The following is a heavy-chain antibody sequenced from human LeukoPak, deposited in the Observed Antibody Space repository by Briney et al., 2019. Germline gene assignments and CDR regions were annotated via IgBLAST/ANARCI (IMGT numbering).Heavy chain of an antibody. J-gene: IGHJ4*02. CDR2: ISGSGDNT. CDR1: GFTFTHYG. CDR3: AKIPQVSIFGVPNFDD. V-gene: IGHV3-23*01. Sequence: GGSLRLSCAASGFTFTHYGMNWVRQAPGKGLEWVSCISGSGDNTYYPDSVRGRFTISRDNFKNTLYLQMDSLRAEDTAVYYCAKIPQVSIFGVPNFDDWGRGTLVTVSS. D-gene: IGHD3-3*01.